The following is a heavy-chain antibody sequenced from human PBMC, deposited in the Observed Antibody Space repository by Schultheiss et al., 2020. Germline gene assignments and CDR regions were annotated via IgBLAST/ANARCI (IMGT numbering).Heavy chain of an antibody. CDR3: ASRGIAAAGTVEGFDP. V-gene: IGHV4-39*01. J-gene: IGHJ5*02. CDR1: GGSISSSSYY. CDR2: IYYSGST. Sequence: SETLSLTCTVSGGSISSSSYYWGWIRQPPGKGLEWIGSIYYSGSTYYNPSLKSRVTISVDTSKNQFSLKLSSVTAADTAVYYCASRGIAAAGTVEGFDPWGQGTLVTVSS. D-gene: IGHD6-13*01.